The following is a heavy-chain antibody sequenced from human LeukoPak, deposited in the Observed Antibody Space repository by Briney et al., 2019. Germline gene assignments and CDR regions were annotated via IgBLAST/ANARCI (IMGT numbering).Heavy chain of an antibody. CDR1: GFTFSSYS. V-gene: IGHV3-53*01. J-gene: IGHJ4*02. Sequence: GGSLRLSCAASGFTFSSYSMNWVRQAPGRGLEWFAIIYSGGTTYYAGSVKGRFAISRDNSENTVFLEMNSLRGEDTAVYYCAGGRGYRYGLFDYWGQGTLVTVSS. CDR2: IYSGGTT. CDR3: AGGRGYRYGLFDY. D-gene: IGHD5-18*01.